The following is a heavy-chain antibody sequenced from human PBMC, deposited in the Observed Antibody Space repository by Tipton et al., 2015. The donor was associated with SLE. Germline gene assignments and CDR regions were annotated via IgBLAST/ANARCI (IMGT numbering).Heavy chain of an antibody. CDR1: GYTFTSYY. J-gene: IGHJ4*02. D-gene: IGHD5-24*01. CDR2: INPSGGSA. Sequence: QLVQSGAEVKKPGASVKVSCKASGYTFTSYYMHWVRQAPGQGLEWMGIINPSGGSASYAQKFQGRVTMTRDTSTSTVYMELSSLRSEDTAVYYCARVRRDGYNFGEVGSWGQGTLVTVSS. V-gene: IGHV1-46*01. CDR3: ARVRRDGYNFGEVGS.